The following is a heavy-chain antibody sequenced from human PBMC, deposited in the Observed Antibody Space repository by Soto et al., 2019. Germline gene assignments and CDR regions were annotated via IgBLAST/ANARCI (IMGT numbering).Heavy chain of an antibody. D-gene: IGHD3-10*01. V-gene: IGHV4-59*12. Sequence: SETLSLTCTVSGGSISNYYWSWIRQVPGKGLEWIGYIYSSGSTHYNPSLQSRVTISADTSKNQFSLKLNSMTAADTAVYYCASYGPGTYYNGYYFDYWGQGTLVTVSS. CDR1: GGSISNYY. CDR2: IYSSGST. CDR3: ASYGPGTYYNGYYFDY. J-gene: IGHJ4*02.